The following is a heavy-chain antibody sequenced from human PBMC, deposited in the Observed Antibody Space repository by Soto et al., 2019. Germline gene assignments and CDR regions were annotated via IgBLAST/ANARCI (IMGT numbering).Heavy chain of an antibody. J-gene: IGHJ6*02. CDR2: IYYSGNT. Sequence: SETLSLTCTVSGGSISSYYWSWIRQSPGKGLEWIGYIYYSGNTNYNPSLKSRVTISVDTSKNQFSLKLSSVTAADTAVYYYARLGGYCSTTGCYGYYAMDVWGQGTTVTVSS. V-gene: IGHV4-59*08. CDR3: ARLGGYCSTTGCYGYYAMDV. D-gene: IGHD2-2*01. CDR1: GGSISSYY.